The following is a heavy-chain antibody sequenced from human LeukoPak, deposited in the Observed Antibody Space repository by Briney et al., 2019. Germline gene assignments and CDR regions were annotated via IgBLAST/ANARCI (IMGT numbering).Heavy chain of an antibody. CDR1: GYTFTNYA. CDR2: INAGNGNT. Sequence: ASVKVSCKTSGYTFTNYAMHWVRQAPGQRLEWMGWINAGNGNTKYSQKFQGRVTITRDTSASIGYMELSSLRSEDTAMYYCARGRYYYGSGSFYHLDYWGQGTLVTVSS. V-gene: IGHV1-3*01. J-gene: IGHJ4*02. CDR3: ARGRYYYGSGSFYHLDY. D-gene: IGHD3-10*01.